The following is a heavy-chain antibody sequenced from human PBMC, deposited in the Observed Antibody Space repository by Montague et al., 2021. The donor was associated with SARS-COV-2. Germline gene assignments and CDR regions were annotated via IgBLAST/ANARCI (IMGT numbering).Heavy chain of an antibody. CDR1: GFSLSTSGVG. CDR2: IYWDDDK. J-gene: IGHJ4*02. D-gene: IGHD4-17*01. Sequence: PALVKPTQTLTLTCTFSGFSLSTSGVGVGWIRQPPGKALEWLAVIYWDDDKRYSPSLKSRLTITKDTSKNQVVLTMTNMDPVDTATYYCVHSYADYLFDYWGQGTLVSASS. V-gene: IGHV2-5*02. CDR3: VHSYADYLFDY.